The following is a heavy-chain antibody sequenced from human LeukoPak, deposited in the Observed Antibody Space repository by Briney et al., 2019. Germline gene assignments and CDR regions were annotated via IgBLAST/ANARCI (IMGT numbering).Heavy chain of an antibody. J-gene: IGHJ4*02. CDR3: ARVYYDSSGYYYIYY. Sequence: GGSLRLSCAASGFTFSSYVMHWVRPAPGKGLERVSSISGSSNYIYYADTLKGRFTISRDNAKNSLYLQMNSLRAEDTAVYYCARVYYDSSGYYYIYYWGQGTLVTVSS. V-gene: IGHV3-21*01. D-gene: IGHD3-22*01. CDR1: GFTFSSYV. CDR2: ISGSSNYI.